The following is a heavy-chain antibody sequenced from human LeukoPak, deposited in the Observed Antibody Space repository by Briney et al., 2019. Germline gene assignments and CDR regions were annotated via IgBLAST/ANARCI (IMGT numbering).Heavy chain of an antibody. D-gene: IGHD3-10*01. Sequence: PGGSLRLSCAASGFTFSSYAMSWVRQAAGKGLEWVSGISGSGGGTYSVDSVKGRFTISRDNSKNTLYLQMKSLRAEDTAVYYCAKDASGTGTTLWMDVWGQGTTVTVSS. CDR3: AKDASGTGTTLWMDV. V-gene: IGHV3-23*01. CDR2: ISGSGGGT. CDR1: GFTFSSYA. J-gene: IGHJ6*02.